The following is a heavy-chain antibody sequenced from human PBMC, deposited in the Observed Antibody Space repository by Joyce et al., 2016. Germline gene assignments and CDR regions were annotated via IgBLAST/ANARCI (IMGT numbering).Heavy chain of an antibody. J-gene: IGHJ6*02. CDR3: ARERLWAGYTFQFFYHYGLDV. CDR2: IGGSGTTR. CDR1: GFHFSDYN. Sequence: EVHLVESGGGLVQPGGSLRLSCAVSGFHFSDYNMNWVRQIPGKGLELISYIGGSGTTRYYADSVKGRFTISRDNVRNSLYLQLNSLRVEDTAVYHCARERLWAGYTFQFFYHYGLDVWGQGTTVTVSS. D-gene: IGHD3/OR15-3a*01. V-gene: IGHV3-48*01.